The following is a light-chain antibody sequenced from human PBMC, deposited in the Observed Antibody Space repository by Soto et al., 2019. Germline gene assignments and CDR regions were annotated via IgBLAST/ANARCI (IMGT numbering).Light chain of an antibody. J-gene: IGKJ1*01. CDR2: GAS. CDR3: QQYNNSWT. V-gene: IGKV3-15*01. Sequence: EIAMTQSPATLSVSPGERATLSCRASQSVSSSLAWYQQKPGQAPRLLIYGASTRATGVPARFSGSGSGTEFTLTISSLPSEDFAVYYCQQYNNSWTFGQGTKVDIK. CDR1: QSVSSS.